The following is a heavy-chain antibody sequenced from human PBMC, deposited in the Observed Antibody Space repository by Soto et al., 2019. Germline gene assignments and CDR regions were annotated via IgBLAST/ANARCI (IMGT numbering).Heavy chain of an antibody. D-gene: IGHD5-12*01. Sequence: PGGSLRLSCAASGFTFSNAWMIWVLQAPGKGLEWVGRIKSKTDGGTTDYAAPVKGRFTISRDDSKNTLYLQMNSLKTEDTAVYYCTTDFEGYSGYGPPFYWGQGTLVTVSS. CDR3: TTDFEGYSGYGPPFY. V-gene: IGHV3-15*01. J-gene: IGHJ4*02. CDR1: GFTFSNAW. CDR2: IKSKTDGGTT.